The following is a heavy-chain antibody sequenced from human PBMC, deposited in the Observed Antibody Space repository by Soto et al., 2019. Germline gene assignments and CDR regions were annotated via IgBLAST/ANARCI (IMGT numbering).Heavy chain of an antibody. D-gene: IGHD2-8*02. J-gene: IGHJ4*02. V-gene: IGHV3-30*03. CDR2: ISRDGGTK. Sequence: QVQLVESGGGVVQPERSLRLSCAVSGFTVSTYGMHWVRQAPGKGLERVAVISRDGGTKYYADSVKGRFTISRDNSRNTLFLEMNSLRGDDMAGYYCTGEVASGYWGQGTLVTVSS. CDR3: TGEVASGY. CDR1: GFTVSTYG.